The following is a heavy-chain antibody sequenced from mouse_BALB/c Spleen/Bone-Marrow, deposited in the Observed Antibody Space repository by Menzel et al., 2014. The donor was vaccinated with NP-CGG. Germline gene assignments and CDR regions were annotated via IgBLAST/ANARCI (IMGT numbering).Heavy chain of an antibody. CDR3: AREARTVAWFPN. Sequence: QVPLQQSGADLARPGASVKMSCKPSGYTFTSYTIQWVKRRPGQGLEWVGYIVPSSGYTDYNQKFKDKTTLTADKSSSTAYMQLSSLTSAGSAVYYCAREARTVAWFPNWGKGTLVTVSA. CDR2: IVPSSGYT. CDR1: GYTFTSYT. D-gene: IGHD4-1*01. J-gene: IGHJ3*01. V-gene: IGHV1-4*02.